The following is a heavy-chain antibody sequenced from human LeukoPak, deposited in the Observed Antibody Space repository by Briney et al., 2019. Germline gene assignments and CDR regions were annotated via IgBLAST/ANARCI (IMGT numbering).Heavy chain of an antibody. Sequence: SETLSLTCTVSGGSISSGSYDWSWIRQPAGKRLEWIGRIYSSGSTNYNPSLKSRVTISVDTSKNQFSLKLSSVTAADTAVYYCASTRNYDLWSGSGYFDLWGRGTLVTVSS. CDR2: IYSSGST. D-gene: IGHD3-3*01. CDR3: ASTRNYDLWSGSGYFDL. V-gene: IGHV4-61*02. J-gene: IGHJ2*01. CDR1: GGSISSGSYD.